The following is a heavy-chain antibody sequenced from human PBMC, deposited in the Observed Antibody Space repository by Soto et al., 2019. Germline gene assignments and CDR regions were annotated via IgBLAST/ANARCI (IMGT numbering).Heavy chain of an antibody. V-gene: IGHV4-31*02. CDR3: ASEKVVVAATGDWFDS. CDR2: IYYSGSS. Sequence: PSEALPLTWTVSGGSISRCGYYWSWLRPDQGKGLEWIGYIYYSGSSYYNPYLKSRVTISVDTSKNQFSLKLSSVTAADTAVYYCASEKVVVAATGDWFDSWGQGTLVTVSS. J-gene: IGHJ5*01. CDR1: GGSISRCGYY. D-gene: IGHD2-15*01.